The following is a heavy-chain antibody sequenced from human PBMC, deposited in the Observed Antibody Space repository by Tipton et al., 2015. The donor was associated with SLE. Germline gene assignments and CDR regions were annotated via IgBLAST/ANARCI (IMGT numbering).Heavy chain of an antibody. CDR1: GVSISSSSYY. Sequence: TLSLTCTVSGVSISSSSYYWGWIRQPPGKGLEWIGSIYYSGSTYYNPSLKSRVTISVDTSKNQFSLKLSSVTAADTAVYYCAEVGYDFWSGYTNAFDIWGQGTMVTVSS. J-gene: IGHJ3*02. CDR2: IYYSGST. CDR3: AEVGYDFWSGYTNAFDI. D-gene: IGHD3-3*01. V-gene: IGHV4-39*07.